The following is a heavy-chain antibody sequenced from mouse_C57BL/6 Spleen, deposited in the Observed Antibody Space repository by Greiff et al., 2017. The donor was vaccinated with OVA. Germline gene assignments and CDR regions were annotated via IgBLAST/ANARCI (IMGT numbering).Heavy chain of an antibody. D-gene: IGHD1-1*01. V-gene: IGHV2-2*01. J-gene: IGHJ2*01. CDR3: ARSTKSLYYFDY. Sequence: QVQLQQSGPGLVQPSQSLSITCTVSGFSLTSYGVHWVRQSPGKGLEWLGVIWSGGSTDYNAAFISSLSISKDNSKSQVFFKMISLQADDTAIYYCARSTKSLYYFDYWGQGTTLTVSS. CDR1: GFSLTSYG. CDR2: IWSGGST.